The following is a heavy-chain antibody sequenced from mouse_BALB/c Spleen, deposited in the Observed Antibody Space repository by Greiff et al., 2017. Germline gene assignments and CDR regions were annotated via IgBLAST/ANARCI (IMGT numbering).Heavy chain of an antibody. Sequence: EVKLMESGGGLVQPGGSLKLSCAASGFTFSSYTMSWVRQTPEKRLEWVAYISNGGGSTYYPDTVKGRFTISRDNAKNTLYLQMSSLKSEDTAMYYCARGGNYGGYFDYWGQGTTLTVSS. J-gene: IGHJ2*01. D-gene: IGHD2-1*01. CDR3: ARGGNYGGYFDY. V-gene: IGHV5-12-2*01. CDR2: ISNGGGST. CDR1: GFTFSSYT.